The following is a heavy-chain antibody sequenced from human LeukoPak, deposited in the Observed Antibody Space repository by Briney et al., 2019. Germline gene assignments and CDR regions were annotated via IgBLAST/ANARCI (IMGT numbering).Heavy chain of an antibody. J-gene: IGHJ4*02. CDR2: IYYSGST. CDR3: ARLSYTTHYYGSGSYEI. CDR1: GGSISSSSYY. V-gene: IGHV4-39*01. Sequence: PSETLSLTCTVSGGSISSSSYYWGWIRQPPGKGLEWIGSIYYSGSTYYNPSLKSRVTISVDTTKNQFSLKLSSVTAADTAVYYCARLSYTTHYYGSGSYEIWGQGTLVTVSS. D-gene: IGHD3-10*01.